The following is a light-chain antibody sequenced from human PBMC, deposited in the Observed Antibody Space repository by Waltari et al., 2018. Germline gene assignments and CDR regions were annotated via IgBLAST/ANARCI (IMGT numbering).Light chain of an antibody. CDR1: DSDVGAYAF. V-gene: IGLV2-14*01. CDR2: EVS. J-gene: IGLJ1*01. Sequence: QSALTQPASVSGSPGQSITISCSGTDSDVGAYAFVSWYQQPPGKATHPLIYEVSNRPYGISYLFSASKSGNTASLAIAGLQAEEGAEYYCISYTTRSAPGVFGTGTRVTVL. CDR3: ISYTTRSAPGV.